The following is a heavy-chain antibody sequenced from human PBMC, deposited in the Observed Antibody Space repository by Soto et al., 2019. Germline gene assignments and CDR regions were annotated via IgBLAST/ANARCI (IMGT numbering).Heavy chain of an antibody. CDR3: ARQYCSSTRCYQYFDY. D-gene: IGHD2-2*01. CDR1: GGSIYSYY. Sequence: PSETLSLTCTVSGGSIYSYYWSWIRQSPEKGLEWIGYIYSSGSTNYNPSLKSRVTISVDTSKNQFALELSPVTAADTAVYYCARQYCSSTRCYQYFDYWGQGTLVTVSS. J-gene: IGHJ4*02. CDR2: IYSSGST. V-gene: IGHV4-59*08.